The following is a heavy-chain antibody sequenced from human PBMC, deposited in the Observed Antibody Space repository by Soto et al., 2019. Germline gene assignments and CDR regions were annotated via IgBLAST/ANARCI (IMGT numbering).Heavy chain of an antibody. D-gene: IGHD3-22*01. V-gene: IGHV1-18*04. CDR1: GYTFTSHG. CDR3: ARTPTYSRLVDH. J-gene: IGHJ4*02. Sequence: QVELVPSGGEVKKPGASVKVSCKASGYTFTSHGISWVRQAPGQGLEWVGWINPNNDNSVSAQKFQDRVTLTTDTSTSTVYMELSSLTSDETAFYSCARTPTYSRLVDHWGQGTLVTVAS. CDR2: INPNNDNS.